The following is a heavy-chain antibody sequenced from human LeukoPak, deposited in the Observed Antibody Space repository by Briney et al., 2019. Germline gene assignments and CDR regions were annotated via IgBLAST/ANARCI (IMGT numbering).Heavy chain of an antibody. J-gene: IGHJ4*02. Sequence: ASVKVSCKASGYTFTGYYMHWVRQAPGQGLEWMGWINPNSGGTNYAQKFQGRVTMTRDTSISTAYMELSTLRSDDTAVYYCARAADPRHYGDYPGYWGQGTLVTVSS. CDR2: INPNSGGT. D-gene: IGHD4-17*01. CDR3: ARAADPRHYGDYPGY. V-gene: IGHV1-2*02. CDR1: GYTFTGYY.